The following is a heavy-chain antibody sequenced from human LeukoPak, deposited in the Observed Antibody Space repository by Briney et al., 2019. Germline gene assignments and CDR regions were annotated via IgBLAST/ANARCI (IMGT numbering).Heavy chain of an antibody. CDR3: ARDFGSGSYLVGFDY. V-gene: IGHV3-33*08. J-gene: IGHJ4*02. D-gene: IGHD3-10*01. CDR2: IWYDGSNK. Sequence: GGSLRLSCAASGFTFSNYWMHWVRQAPGKGLEWVAVIWYDGSNKYYADSVKGRFTISRDNSKNTLYLQMNSLRAEDTAVYYCARDFGSGSYLVGFDYWGQGTLVTVSS. CDR1: GFTFSNYW.